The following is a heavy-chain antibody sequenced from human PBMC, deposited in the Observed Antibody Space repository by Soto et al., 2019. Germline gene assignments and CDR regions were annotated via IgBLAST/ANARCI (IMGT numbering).Heavy chain of an antibody. J-gene: IGHJ2*01. CDR1: GFTFSGYG. CDR2: VSYDGNVK. D-gene: IGHD6-19*01. Sequence: QVQLVESGGGVVQPGMSLRLSCAASGFTFSGYGMHWVRQAPGKGLEWAAVVSYDGNVKYYADSVEGRFTISRDNSKNTRLLQMNTLRGDDTGVYYCAKEGGWNNWYFDLWGRGTLVTVSS. V-gene: IGHV3-30*18. CDR3: AKEGGWNNWYFDL.